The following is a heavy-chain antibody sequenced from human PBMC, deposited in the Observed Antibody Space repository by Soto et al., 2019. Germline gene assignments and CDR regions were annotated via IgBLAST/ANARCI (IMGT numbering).Heavy chain of an antibody. Sequence: QVQLVQSGAEVTKPGSSVKVSCKASGGTFSSYAISWVRQAPGQGLEWLGGIIPISATANYAQTFQGRVTITAVESTSTAYMELSSLRSEGTAVYYCARSQGSSTSLEIYYYYYYGMDVWGQGTTGTVSS. CDR2: IIPISATA. CDR1: GGTFSSYA. D-gene: IGHD2-2*01. CDR3: ARSQGSSTSLEIYYYYYYGMDV. J-gene: IGHJ6*02. V-gene: IGHV1-69*01.